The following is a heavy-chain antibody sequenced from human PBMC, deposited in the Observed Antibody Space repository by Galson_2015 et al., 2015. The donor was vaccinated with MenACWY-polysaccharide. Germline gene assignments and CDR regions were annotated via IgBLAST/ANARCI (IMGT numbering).Heavy chain of an antibody. D-gene: IGHD2-15*01. CDR3: ARGYCSAGTCPRRDDAFDF. CDR1: GFSISTYW. V-gene: IGHV3-74*03. Sequence: SLRLSCAASGFSISTYWMHWVHQVPGKGLMWVSRINRDGSSETYADSVRGRLTFSRDNAKNTVYLQLNSLRVEDTAVYYCARGYCSAGTCPRRDDAFDFRGQGTMIIVSS. CDR2: INRDGSSE. J-gene: IGHJ3*01.